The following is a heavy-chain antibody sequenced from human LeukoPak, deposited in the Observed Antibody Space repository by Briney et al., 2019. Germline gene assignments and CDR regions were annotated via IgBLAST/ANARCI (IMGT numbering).Heavy chain of an antibody. CDR2: IIPIFGTA. D-gene: IGHD3-22*01. CDR3: ARGFYYDSSGYSLDS. Sequence: SVKVSCKASGGTFSSYAISWVRQAPGQGLEWMGRIIPIFGTANYAQKFQGRVTITTDESTSTAYMELSSLRSEDTAVYYCARGFYYDSSGYSLDSWGQGTLVTVSS. V-gene: IGHV1-69*05. J-gene: IGHJ4*02. CDR1: GGTFSSYA.